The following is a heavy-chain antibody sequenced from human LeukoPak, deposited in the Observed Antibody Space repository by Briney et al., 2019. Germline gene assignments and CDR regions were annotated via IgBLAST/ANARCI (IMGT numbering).Heavy chain of an antibody. D-gene: IGHD1-1*01. J-gene: IGHJ4*02. CDR2: ISGSGSST. Sequence: GGSLRLSCAASGFTFSSYAMSWVRQAPGKGLEWVSAISGSGSSTYYADSVKGRFTISRDNSKNTLYLQMNSPRAEDTAAYYCAKMGIVATGSDYWGQGTLVTVSS. CDR1: GFTFSSYA. CDR3: AKMGIVATGSDY. V-gene: IGHV3-23*01.